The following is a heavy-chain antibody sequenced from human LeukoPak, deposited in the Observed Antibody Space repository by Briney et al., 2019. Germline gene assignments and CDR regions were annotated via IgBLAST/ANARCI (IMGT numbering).Heavy chain of an antibody. CDR1: GFAFGSES. V-gene: IGHV3-48*04. J-gene: IGHJ6*03. Sequence: GGSLRLSCATSGFAFGSESMNWVRQAPGKGLEWISYTSSSSVTIYYADSVEGRFTISKDNAKNTLYLQMNSLRVEDTAVYYCAREGVGYGYYGYMDVWGKGTTVTVSS. D-gene: IGHD3-3*01. CDR3: AREGVGYGYYGYMDV. CDR2: TSSSSVTI.